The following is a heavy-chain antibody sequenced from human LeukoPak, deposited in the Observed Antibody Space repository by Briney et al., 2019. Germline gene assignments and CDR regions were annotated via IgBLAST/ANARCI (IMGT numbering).Heavy chain of an antibody. D-gene: IGHD3-22*01. J-gene: IGHJ4*02. CDR2: INPSGGDT. V-gene: IGHV1-46*01. Sequence: GASVKVSCKASGYTFTSYYMHWVRQAPGQGLEWMGIINPSGGDTSYAQKFQGRLTMTRDTSTSTVYMELSSLRSEDTAVYYCASYDSSGYYYFDYWGQGTLVTVSS. CDR1: GYTFTSYY. CDR3: ASYDSSGYYYFDY.